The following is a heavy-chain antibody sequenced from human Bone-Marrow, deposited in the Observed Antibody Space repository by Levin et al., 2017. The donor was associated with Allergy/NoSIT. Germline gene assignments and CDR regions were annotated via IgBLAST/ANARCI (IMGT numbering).Heavy chain of an antibody. CDR2: ITSDGSST. CDR3: ARDWPNVGIDY. CDR1: GFTFNTFW. Sequence: GGSLRLSCAASGFTFNTFWMHWVRQAPGKGLVWVSHITSDGSSTSYADSVKGRFTISRDNAKNTLHLQMNSLRAEDTAVYYCARDWPNVGIDYWGQGTLVIVSS. D-gene: IGHD7-27*01. J-gene: IGHJ4*02. V-gene: IGHV3-74*01.